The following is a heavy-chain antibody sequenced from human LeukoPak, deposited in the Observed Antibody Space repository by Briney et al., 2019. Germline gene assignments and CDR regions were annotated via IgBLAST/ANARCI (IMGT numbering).Heavy chain of an antibody. CDR2: IYYSGST. Sequence: KASETLSLTCTVSGGSISSSSYYWGWIRQPPGKGLEWIGSIYYSGSTYDNPSLKSRVTISVDTSKNQFSLKLSSVTAADTAVYYCARQDGGDVLLWFGELRDAFDIWGQGTMVTVSS. V-gene: IGHV4-39*01. CDR3: ARQDGGDVLLWFGELRDAFDI. J-gene: IGHJ3*02. D-gene: IGHD3-10*01. CDR1: GGSISSSSYY.